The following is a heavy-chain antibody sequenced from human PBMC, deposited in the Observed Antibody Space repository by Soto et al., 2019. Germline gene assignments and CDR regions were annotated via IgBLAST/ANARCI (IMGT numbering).Heavy chain of an antibody. CDR1: GYSFNSYW. CDR2: IYPGDSDT. J-gene: IGHJ6*02. Sequence: EVQLVQSGAEVKKPGESLQISCKGSGYSFNSYWIGWVRQMPGKGLEWMGIIYPGDSDTRYSPSFQCQVTISADKSISTAYLEWSSLKASDSAMYYCARAMVRGKNYYGVDVWGQGTTVTVSS. D-gene: IGHD3-10*01. CDR3: ARAMVRGKNYYGVDV. V-gene: IGHV5-51*03.